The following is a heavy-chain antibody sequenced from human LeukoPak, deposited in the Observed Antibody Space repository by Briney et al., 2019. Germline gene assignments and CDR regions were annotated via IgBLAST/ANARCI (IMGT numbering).Heavy chain of an antibody. CDR3: ARIVDKRGWFDP. J-gene: IGHJ5*02. Sequence: GSLRLSCAASGFTFSSYEMNWVRQAPGKGVEGVSYISGSGSTIYCADSVKGRFTISRDNTKNSLYLQMNSLRAEDTAVYYCARIVDKRGWFDPWGQGTLVTASS. CDR1: GFTFSSYE. CDR2: ISGSGSTI. D-gene: IGHD2-15*01. V-gene: IGHV3-48*03.